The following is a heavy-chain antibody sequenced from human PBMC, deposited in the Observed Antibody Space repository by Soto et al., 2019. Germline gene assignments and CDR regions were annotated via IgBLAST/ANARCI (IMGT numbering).Heavy chain of an antibody. CDR3: AGADPGVPAAIRLYVGGGMDV. CDR1: GYTFTGYY. CDR2: INPNSGGT. Sequence: ASVKVSCKASGYTFTGYYMHWVRQAPGQGLEWMGWINPNSGGTNYAQKFQGRVTMTRDTSISTAYMELSRLRSDDTAVYYCAGADPGVPAAIRLYVGGGMDVWGQGTTVTVSS. D-gene: IGHD2-2*01. V-gene: IGHV1-2*02. J-gene: IGHJ6*02.